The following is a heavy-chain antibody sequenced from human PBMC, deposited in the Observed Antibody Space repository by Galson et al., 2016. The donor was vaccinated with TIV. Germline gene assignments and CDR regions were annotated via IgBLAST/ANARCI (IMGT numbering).Heavy chain of an antibody. D-gene: IGHD3-16*01. Sequence: SETLSLTCTVSGGGITNYYWNWVRQAPGKGLEWIGYVYYSGTTNCNPSLSSRVTISIDTSKSQFSLKLNSLTAADTAVYYCAKAPGLTSPSWGLYDYHYYFDVWGQGTTVAVSS. CDR3: AKAPGLTSPSWGLYDYHYYFDV. CDR2: VYYSGTT. V-gene: IGHV4-59*01. J-gene: IGHJ6*02. CDR1: GGGITNYY.